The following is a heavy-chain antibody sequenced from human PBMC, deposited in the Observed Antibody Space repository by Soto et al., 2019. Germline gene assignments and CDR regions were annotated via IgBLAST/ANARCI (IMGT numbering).Heavy chain of an antibody. J-gene: IGHJ3*02. CDR2: IYYSGST. V-gene: IGHV4-39*01. CDR3: ARVERGTVTTVVDAFDI. CDR1: GGSISSSSYY. Sequence: SETLSLTCTVSGGSISSSSYYWGWIRQPPGKGLEWVGSIYYSGSTYYNPSLKSRVTISVDTSKNQFSLNICSVTAADTALYYCARVERGTVTTVVDAFDIWGPGTMVTVSS. D-gene: IGHD1-1*01.